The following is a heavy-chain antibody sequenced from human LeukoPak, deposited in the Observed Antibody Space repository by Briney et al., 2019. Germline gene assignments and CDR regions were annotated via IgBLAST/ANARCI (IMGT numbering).Heavy chain of an antibody. CDR3: ARVRQYYYGSGRYHYYYYCMDV. V-gene: IGHV4-39*07. D-gene: IGHD3-10*01. J-gene: IGHJ6*03. CDR2: IYYSGST. Sequence: PSETLSLTCTVSGGSISSSSYYWGWIRQPPGKGLEWIGSIYYSGSTNYNPSLKSRVTISVDTSKNQFSLKLSSVTAADTAVYYCARVRQYYYGSGRYHYYYYCMDVWGKGTTVTVSS. CDR1: GGSISSSSYY.